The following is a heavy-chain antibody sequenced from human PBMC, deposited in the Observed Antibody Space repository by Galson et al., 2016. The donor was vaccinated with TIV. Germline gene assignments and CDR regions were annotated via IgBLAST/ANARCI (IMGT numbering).Heavy chain of an antibody. Sequence: SVKVSCKASGYIFTNYYFHWVRQAPGQGLEWMGVIDPSSGGTTYAQKFQARLIMTRDTSTTTVYMDLSSLKSGDTAVYYCTRDLERLRDYWGQGTLVTVSS. J-gene: IGHJ4*02. D-gene: IGHD1-1*01. CDR2: IDPSSGGT. CDR1: GYIFTNYY. CDR3: TRDLERLRDY. V-gene: IGHV1-46*01.